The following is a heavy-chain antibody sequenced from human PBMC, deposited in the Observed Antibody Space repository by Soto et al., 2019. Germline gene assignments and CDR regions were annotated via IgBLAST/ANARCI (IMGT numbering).Heavy chain of an antibody. V-gene: IGHV4-4*07. CDR1: GASVRSYH. J-gene: IGHJ5*02. Sequence: ETLSLTCAVSGASVRSYHWSWIRQAAGKGLEWIGRVQMSGTTNYNPSPKTRVTMSLDTSKNEVSLRMTSVTAADTAVYFCAKDRSTMRWFDPWGQGILVTVSS. CDR2: VQMSGTT. CDR3: AKDRSTMRWFDP. D-gene: IGHD1-1*01.